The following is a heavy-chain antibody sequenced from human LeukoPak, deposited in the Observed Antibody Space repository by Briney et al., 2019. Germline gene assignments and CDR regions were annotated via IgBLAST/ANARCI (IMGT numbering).Heavy chain of an antibody. Sequence: VASVKVSCKASGYTFTSYGISWVRQAPGQRLEWMGWISAYNGNTNYAQKLQGRVTMTTDTSTSTAYMELRSLRSDDTAVYYCARDFVIFGVVTTNWFDPWGQGTLVTVSS. J-gene: IGHJ5*02. CDR1: GYTFTSYG. D-gene: IGHD3-3*01. CDR3: ARDFVIFGVVTTNWFDP. CDR2: ISAYNGNT. V-gene: IGHV1-18*01.